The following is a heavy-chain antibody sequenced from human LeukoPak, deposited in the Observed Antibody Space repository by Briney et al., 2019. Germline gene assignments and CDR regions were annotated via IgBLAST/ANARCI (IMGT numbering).Heavy chain of an antibody. D-gene: IGHD6-13*01. CDR3: ARGRYVTTRGGAAAGFLDY. CDR2: INHSGST. Sequence: SETLSLTCAVYGGSFSGYYWSWIGQPPGKGLEWIGEINHSGSTNYNPSLKSRVTISVDTSQNQFSLRLGSVTAADTAVYYCARGRYVTTRGGAAAGFLDYWGQGTLVTVST. J-gene: IGHJ4*02. CDR1: GGSFSGYY. V-gene: IGHV4-34*01.